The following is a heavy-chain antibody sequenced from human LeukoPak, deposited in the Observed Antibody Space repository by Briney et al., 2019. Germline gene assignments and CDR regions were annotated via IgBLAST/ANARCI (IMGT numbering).Heavy chain of an antibody. CDR1: GFTFSSYG. Sequence: GGSLRLSCAASGFTFSSYGMHWVRQAPGKGLEWVAVIWYDGSNKYYADSVKGRFTISRDNSENTLYLQMNSLRAEDTAVYYCARVGRSDAFDIWGQGTMVTVSS. J-gene: IGHJ3*02. V-gene: IGHV3-33*01. CDR2: IWYDGSNK. CDR3: ARVGRSDAFDI.